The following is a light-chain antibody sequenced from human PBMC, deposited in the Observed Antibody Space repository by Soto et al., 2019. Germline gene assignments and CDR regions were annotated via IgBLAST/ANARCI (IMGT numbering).Light chain of an antibody. CDR3: QSYDSSLSGSVV. CDR1: SPNIGAGYD. Sequence: QSVLTQPPSVSGAPGQRVTISCTGSSPNIGAGYDVHWYQQVPGTAPKLLIYGNNNRPSGVPDRFSGSKSGTSASLAITGLQAEDEADYYCQSYDSSLSGSVVFGGGTKLTVL. J-gene: IGLJ2*01. V-gene: IGLV1-40*01. CDR2: GNN.